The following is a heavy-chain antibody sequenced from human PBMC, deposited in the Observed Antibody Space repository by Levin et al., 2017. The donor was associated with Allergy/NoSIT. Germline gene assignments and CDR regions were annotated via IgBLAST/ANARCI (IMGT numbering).Heavy chain of an antibody. CDR1: GYTFTGYY. J-gene: IGHJ4*02. CDR2: INPNSGAT. CDR3: ARDGYSSGWYGPFDY. V-gene: IGHV1-2*02. Sequence: PGGSLRLSCKASGYTFTGYYMHWVRQAPGQGLEWMGWINPNSGATNYVQKFQGRVTMTRDTSISTAYMELSRLRSDDTAVYYCARDGYSSGWYGPFDYWGQGTLVTVSS. D-gene: IGHD6-19*01.